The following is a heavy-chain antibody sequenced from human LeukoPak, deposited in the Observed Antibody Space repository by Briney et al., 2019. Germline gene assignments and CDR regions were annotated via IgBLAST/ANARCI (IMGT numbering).Heavy chain of an antibody. V-gene: IGHV1-8*02. CDR3: ARAYSGSYYGMEGDY. J-gene: IGHJ4*02. Sequence: ASVKVSCKASGYTFTSCDINWVRQATGQGLEWMGWMNTNSGNTGYAQKFQGRVTMTRNTSISTAYMELSSLRSEDTAVYYCARAYSGSYYGMEGDYWGQGTLVTVSS. CDR2: MNTNSGNT. CDR1: GYTFTSCD. D-gene: IGHD1-26*01.